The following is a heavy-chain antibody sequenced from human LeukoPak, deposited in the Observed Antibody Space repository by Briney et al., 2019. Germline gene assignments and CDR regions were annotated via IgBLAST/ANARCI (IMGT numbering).Heavy chain of an antibody. Sequence: GGSLRLSCAASAFIFSSYGMHWVRQAPGKGLEWVAYIQYDGSNKQYADSVRGRFSISRDSSKNVLYLQMNSLRAEDTAVYYCAKNGDRGAYCSGGSCYPYYYYMDVWGKGTTVTISS. CDR2: IQYDGSNK. CDR3: AKNGDRGAYCSGGSCYPYYYYMDV. CDR1: AFIFSSYG. D-gene: IGHD2-15*01. V-gene: IGHV3-30*02. J-gene: IGHJ6*03.